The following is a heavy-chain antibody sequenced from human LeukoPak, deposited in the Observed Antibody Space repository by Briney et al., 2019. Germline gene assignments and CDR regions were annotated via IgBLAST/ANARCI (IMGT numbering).Heavy chain of an antibody. Sequence: SETLSLTCTVSGGSISSYYWSWIRQPPGKGLEWIGYIYYSGSTNYNPSLKSRVTISVDTSKNQFSLKLSSVTAADTAVYYCARASASSSWYASMAYYYFDYWGQGTLVTVSS. V-gene: IGHV4-59*01. CDR2: IYYSGST. J-gene: IGHJ4*02. D-gene: IGHD6-13*01. CDR3: ARASASSSWYASMAYYYFDY. CDR1: GGSISSYY.